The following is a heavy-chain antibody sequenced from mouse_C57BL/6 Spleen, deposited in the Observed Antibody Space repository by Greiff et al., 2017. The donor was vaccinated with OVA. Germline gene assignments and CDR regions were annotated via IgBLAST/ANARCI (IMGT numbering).Heavy chain of an antibody. CDR2: IDPETGGT. Sequence: VKLLESGAELVRPGASVTLSCKASGYTFTDYEMHWVKQTPVHGLEWIGAIDPETGGTAYNQKFKGKAILTADKSSSTAYMELRSLTSEDSAVYYCTRKRGGYYVAMDYWGQGTSVTVSS. CDR3: TRKRGGYYVAMDY. D-gene: IGHD2-3*01. CDR1: GYTFTDYE. V-gene: IGHV1-15*01. J-gene: IGHJ4*01.